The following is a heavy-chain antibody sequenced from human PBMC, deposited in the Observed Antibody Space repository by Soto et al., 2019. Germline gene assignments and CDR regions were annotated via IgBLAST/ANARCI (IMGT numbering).Heavy chain of an antibody. CDR2: IYYSGST. J-gene: IGHJ5*02. V-gene: IGHV4-61*01. CDR3: ARDVLAYCGGDCYWGNNWFDP. D-gene: IGHD2-21*02. Sequence: QVQLQELGPGLVKPSETLSLTCTVSGGSVSSGSYYWSWIRQPPGKGLEWIGYIYYSGSTNYNPSLKSRVTISVDTSKNQFSLKLSSVTAADTAVYYCARDVLAYCGGDCYWGNNWFDPWGQGTLVTVSS. CDR1: GGSVSSGSYY.